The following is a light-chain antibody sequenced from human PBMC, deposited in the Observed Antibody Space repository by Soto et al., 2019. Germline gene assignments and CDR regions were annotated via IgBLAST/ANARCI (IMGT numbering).Light chain of an antibody. V-gene: IGLV2-8*01. CDR3: SSYAGSNNVL. J-gene: IGLJ2*01. CDR2: EVS. Sequence: QSALTQPPSASGSPGHSVTISCTGTSSDVGGYNYVFWYQQHPGKAPQLMIYEVSRRPSGVPDRFSGSKSGNTASLTVSGLQAEDEADYYCSSYAGSNNVLFGGGTKLTVL. CDR1: SSDVGGYNY.